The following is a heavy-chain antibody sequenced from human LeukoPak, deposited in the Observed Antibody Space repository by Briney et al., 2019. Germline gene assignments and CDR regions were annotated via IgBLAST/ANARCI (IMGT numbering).Heavy chain of an antibody. Sequence: PSGTLSLTCTVSGGSISSYYWSWIRQPPGKGLEWIGYIYYSGSTNYNPSLKSRVTISVDTSKNQFSLKLSSVTAADTAVYYCARDDGAFDYWGQGTLVTVSS. D-gene: IGHD3-16*01. V-gene: IGHV4-59*01. CDR2: IYYSGST. CDR1: GGSISSYY. J-gene: IGHJ4*02. CDR3: ARDDGAFDY.